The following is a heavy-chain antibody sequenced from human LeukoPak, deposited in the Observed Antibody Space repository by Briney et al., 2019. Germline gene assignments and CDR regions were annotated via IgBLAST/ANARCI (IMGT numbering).Heavy chain of an antibody. D-gene: IGHD3-22*01. V-gene: IGHV3-7*03. J-gene: IGHJ3*02. CDR3: AKVLNNYYDSSGYEGAFDI. CDR2: VNQGGTEK. CDR1: GFTFSSQW. Sequence: GGSLRLSCAASGFTFSSQWMSWVRQAPGKGLEWVANVNQGGTEKYYVDSVKGRFTISRDNAENSLYLQMNSLRAEDTALYYCAKVLNNYYDSSGYEGAFDIWGQGTMVTVSS.